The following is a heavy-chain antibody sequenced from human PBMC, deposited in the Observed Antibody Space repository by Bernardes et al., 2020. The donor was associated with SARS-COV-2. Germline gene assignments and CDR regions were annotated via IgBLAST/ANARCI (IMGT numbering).Heavy chain of an antibody. V-gene: IGHV4-34*01. J-gene: IGHJ4*02. Sequence: ETLFLTCAVYGGSFNDYSWTWIRQAPGKGLEWIGEVNHSGSTKYNPSLRSRVTISLDTSKNQFSLKLSSVTAADTAVYYCARGASGVNMILVVIGFSYYFDYWGQGTLVTVSS. D-gene: IGHD3-22*01. CDR1: GGSFNDYS. CDR3: ARGASGVNMILVVIGFSYYFDY. CDR2: VNHSGST.